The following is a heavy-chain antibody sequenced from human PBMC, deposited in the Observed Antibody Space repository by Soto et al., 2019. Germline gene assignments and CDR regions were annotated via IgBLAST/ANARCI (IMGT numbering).Heavy chain of an antibody. D-gene: IGHD3-22*01. CDR1: GFTFSRYG. CDR3: ARDDDYEANAFDY. CDR2: IWNDGIRK. Sequence: PGGSLRLSCAASGFTFSRYGMHWVRQPPGKGLEWVALIWNDGIRKVYVDSVKGRFTISRDNSKNTLDLQMNSLRAEDTAVYYCARDDDYEANAFDYWGPGTLVTVSS. J-gene: IGHJ4*02. V-gene: IGHV3-33*01.